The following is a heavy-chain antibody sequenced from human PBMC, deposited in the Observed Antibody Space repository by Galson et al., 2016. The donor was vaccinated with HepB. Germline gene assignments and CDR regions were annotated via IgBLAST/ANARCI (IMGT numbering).Heavy chain of an antibody. Sequence: SLRLSCAASGFTFSNYAMTWVRQAPGKGLEWVSAIIGSGGSTYYADSVKGRFTISRDNSKNTLYLQMNSLRAEDTAVYYCAKEPSALNTGYCNSSTCYHDWFDPWGQGTLVTVSS. CDR1: GFTFSNYA. D-gene: IGHD2-2*01. J-gene: IGHJ5*02. CDR3: AKEPSALNTGYCNSSTCYHDWFDP. CDR2: IIGSGGST. V-gene: IGHV3-23*01.